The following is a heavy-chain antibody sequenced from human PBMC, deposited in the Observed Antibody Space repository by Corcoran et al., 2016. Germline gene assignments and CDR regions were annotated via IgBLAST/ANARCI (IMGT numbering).Heavy chain of an antibody. V-gene: IGHV4-34*01. J-gene: IGHJ3*02. CDR3: AMTPVFRGWLLFHAFDI. CDR2: INHSGST. Sequence: QVQLQQWGAGLLKPSETLSLTCAVYGGSFSGYYWSWIRQPPGKGLEWIGEINHSGSTNYNPSLKSRVTISVDTSKNQFSLKLSSVTAADTAVYYCAMTPVFRGWLLFHAFDIWGQGTMVTVSS. D-gene: IGHD3-3*01. CDR1: GGSFSGYY.